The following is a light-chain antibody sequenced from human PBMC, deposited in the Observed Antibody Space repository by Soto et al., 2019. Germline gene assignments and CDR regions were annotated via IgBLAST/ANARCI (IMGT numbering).Light chain of an antibody. CDR1: QSVSSY. CDR3: QQYSSYSAWT. V-gene: IGKV3-11*01. CDR2: DAS. J-gene: IGKJ1*01. Sequence: EIVFTHSPATLSLSPGERATLSSTASQSVSSYLAWYQQKPGQAPRLLIYDASNRATGIPARFSGSGSGTDFTLTIRSLQPDDIATYYCQQYSSYSAWTFGEGTKVDIK.